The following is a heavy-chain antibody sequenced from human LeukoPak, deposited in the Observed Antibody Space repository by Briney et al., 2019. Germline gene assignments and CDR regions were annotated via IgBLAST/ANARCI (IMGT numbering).Heavy chain of an antibody. CDR2: MNPNSGNT. V-gene: IGHV1-8*01. CDR3: ARAPDYSGSYLDY. D-gene: IGHD1-26*01. CDR1: GYTFTSYD. J-gene: IGHJ4*02. Sequence: ASVKVSCKASGYTFTSYDINWVRQATGQGLEWMGWMNPNSGNTGYAQKFQGRVTMTRNTSISTAYMELSSLRSEDTAEYYCARAPDYSGSYLDYWGQGTLVTVSS.